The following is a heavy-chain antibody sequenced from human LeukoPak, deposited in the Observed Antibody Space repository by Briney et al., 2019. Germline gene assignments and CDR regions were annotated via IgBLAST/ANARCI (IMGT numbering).Heavy chain of an antibody. CDR2: ISAYNGNT. V-gene: IGHV1-18*01. CDR3: ARRYYDILTGYYYYMDV. D-gene: IGHD3-9*01. J-gene: IGHJ6*03. CDR1: GYTFTSYG. Sequence: GASVKVSCKASGYTFTSYGISWVRQAPGQGLEWMGWISAYNGNTNYAQKLQGRVTMTTDTPTSTAYMELRSLRSDDTAVYYCARRYYDILTGYYYYMDVWGKGTTVTVSS.